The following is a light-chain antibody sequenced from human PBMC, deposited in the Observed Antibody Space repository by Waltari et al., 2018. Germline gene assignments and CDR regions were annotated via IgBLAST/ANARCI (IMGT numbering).Light chain of an antibody. J-gene: IGKJ2*01. CDR3: QQRTNRPRMYT. CDR2: DVS. Sequence: EIVLTQSPGTLSLSPGERATLSCRASQSLSSSLAWYQQRPGQAPRLLIYDVSNRASGIPARFSGSGSGTDFTLTISSLEAEDFAVYYCQQRTNRPRMYTFGQGTKLEI. CDR1: QSLSSS. V-gene: IGKV3-11*01.